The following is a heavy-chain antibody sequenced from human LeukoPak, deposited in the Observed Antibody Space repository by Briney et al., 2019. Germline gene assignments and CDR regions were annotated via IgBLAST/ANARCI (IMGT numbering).Heavy chain of an antibody. D-gene: IGHD2-21*01. V-gene: IGHV1-2*02. J-gene: IGHJ4*02. Sequence: ASVKVSCKASGYTFTGYYMHWVRQAPGQGLEWMGWINSTSGGTSYAQKFRGRVTLTGDTSINTAYMDLSSLRYDDTAIYYCARGHSGDGYHFDYWGQGTLVAVSS. CDR2: INSTSGGT. CDR3: ARGHSGDGYHFDY. CDR1: GYTFTGYY.